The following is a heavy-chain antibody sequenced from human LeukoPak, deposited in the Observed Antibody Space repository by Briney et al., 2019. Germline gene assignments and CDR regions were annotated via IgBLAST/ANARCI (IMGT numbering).Heavy chain of an antibody. CDR1: GGTFSSYA. J-gene: IGHJ4*02. Sequence: GASVKVSCKASGGTFSSYAISWVRQAPGQGLEWMGRVIPIFGTANYAQKFQGRVTITADKSTSTAYMELSSLRSEDTAVYYCARELGITMIVVVSPGYFDYWGQETLVTVSS. CDR3: ARELGITMIVVVSPGYFDY. CDR2: VIPIFGTA. V-gene: IGHV1-69*06. D-gene: IGHD3-22*01.